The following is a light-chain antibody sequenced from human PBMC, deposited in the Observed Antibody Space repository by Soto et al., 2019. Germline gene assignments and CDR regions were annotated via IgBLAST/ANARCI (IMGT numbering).Light chain of an antibody. V-gene: IGLV1-40*01. Sequence: QSVLTQPPSVSGAPGPRVTISCTGNSSNLGAGYDVHWYQQLPGAAPKLVIFGNRNRPSGVPERFSGSKSGTSASLAITGLQAEDEADYYCMSYTGSTTTHWVLGGGTKLTVL. J-gene: IGLJ3*02. CDR1: SSNLGAGYD. CDR2: GNR. CDR3: MSYTGSTTTHWV.